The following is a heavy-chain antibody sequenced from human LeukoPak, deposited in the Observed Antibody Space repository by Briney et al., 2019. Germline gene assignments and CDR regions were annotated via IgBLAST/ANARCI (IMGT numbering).Heavy chain of an antibody. CDR3: ARVYRRYFDY. J-gene: IGHJ4*02. Sequence: GGSLRLSCAASGFIFSRNSMNWVRQAPGKGLEWVSSISSSSSYIYYADSVKGRSTISRDNAKNSLYLQMNSLRAEDTAVYYCARVYRRYFDYWGQGTLVTVSS. CDR1: GFIFSRNS. D-gene: IGHD1-14*01. CDR2: ISSSSSYI. V-gene: IGHV3-21*01.